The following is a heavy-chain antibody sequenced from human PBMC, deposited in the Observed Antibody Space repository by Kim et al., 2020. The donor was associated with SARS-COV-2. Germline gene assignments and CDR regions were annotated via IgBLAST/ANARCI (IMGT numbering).Heavy chain of an antibody. V-gene: IGHV2-5*01. D-gene: IGHD5-18*01. CDR3: ARRGYSYGSYYFDY. Sequence: YRPSLKSRLTITKDTSKNQVILTMTNMDPVDTATYYCARRGYSYGSYYFDYWGQGTLVTVSS. J-gene: IGHJ4*02.